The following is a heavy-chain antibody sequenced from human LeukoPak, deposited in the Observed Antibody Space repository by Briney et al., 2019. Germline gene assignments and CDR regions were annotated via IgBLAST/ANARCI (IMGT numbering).Heavy chain of an antibody. J-gene: IGHJ4*02. CDR2: IYYSGTT. Sequence: SETLSLTCTVSGGSIGKTSYYWGWIRQPPGKGLEWIGNIYYSGTTYYNPSLKSRVTISVDTSKNQFPLTLNSVTAADTAVYFCARFKQLGRSFDSWGLGSLVTVSS. V-gene: IGHV4-39*06. CDR1: GGSIGKTSYY. D-gene: IGHD1-1*01. CDR3: ARFKQLGRSFDS.